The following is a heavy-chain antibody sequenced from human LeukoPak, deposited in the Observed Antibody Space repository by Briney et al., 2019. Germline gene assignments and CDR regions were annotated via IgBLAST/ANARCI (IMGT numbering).Heavy chain of an antibody. Sequence: PGGSLRLSCSASGFTFSSYAMHWVRQAPGKGLEYVSAISSNGGSTYYADSVKGRCTISRDNSKNTLYLQMSSLRSEDTAVYYCVKESSYDSSGYYDRWVDSGCQGTLVTVSS. CDR3: VKESSYDSSGYYDRWVDS. J-gene: IGHJ5*01. D-gene: IGHD3-22*01. CDR1: GFTFSSYA. CDR2: ISSNGGST. V-gene: IGHV3-64D*06.